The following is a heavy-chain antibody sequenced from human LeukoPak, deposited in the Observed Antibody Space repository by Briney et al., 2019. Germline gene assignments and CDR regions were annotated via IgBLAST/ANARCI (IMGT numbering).Heavy chain of an antibody. CDR3: ARDASLYYVDH. CDR1: GFTFSTYA. J-gene: IGHJ4*02. V-gene: IGHV3-30-3*01. CDR2: ISYDGSNK. Sequence: RSGGSLRLSCPASGFTFSTYATHWVRQAPGKGLEWVAVISYDGSNKYYADSVKGRFTISRDNAKNTLYLQMNSLTADDTAIYYCARDASLYYVDHWGQGTLVTVSS.